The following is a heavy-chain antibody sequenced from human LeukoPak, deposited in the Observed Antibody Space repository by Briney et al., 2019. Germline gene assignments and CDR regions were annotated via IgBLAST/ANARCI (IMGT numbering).Heavy chain of an antibody. Sequence: PGGSLRLSCAASGFTFSNAWMSWVRQAPGKGLEWVGRIKSKTDGGTTDYAAPVKGRFTISRDDSKNTLYLQMNSLKTEDTAVYYCTSSPLWFGGPYYYYMDVWGKGTTVTVSS. CDR2: IKSKTDGGTT. J-gene: IGHJ6*03. CDR1: GFTFSNAW. D-gene: IGHD3-10*01. V-gene: IGHV3-15*01. CDR3: TSSPLWFGGPYYYYMDV.